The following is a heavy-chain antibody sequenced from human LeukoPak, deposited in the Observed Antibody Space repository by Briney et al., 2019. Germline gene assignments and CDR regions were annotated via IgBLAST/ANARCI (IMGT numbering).Heavy chain of an antibody. CDR2: ISGSGGST. D-gene: IGHD2-2*01. V-gene: IGHV3-23*01. CDR1: GFTFSSYG. CDR3: ARLPRGSVPAANIDY. J-gene: IGHJ4*02. Sequence: GGTLRLSCAASGFTFSSYGMSWVRQAPGKGLEWVSAISGSGGSTYYADSVKGRFTISRDNSKNTLYLQMNSLRAEDTAVYYCARLPRGSVPAANIDYWGQGTLVTVSS.